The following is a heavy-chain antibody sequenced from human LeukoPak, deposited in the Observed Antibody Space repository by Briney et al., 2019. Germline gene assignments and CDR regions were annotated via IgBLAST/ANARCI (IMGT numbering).Heavy chain of an antibody. D-gene: IGHD3-22*01. CDR1: GFTFSGYW. J-gene: IGHJ6*02. CDR3: ARGTYYYDSSGYYVPLSYYYYGMDV. Sequence: GGSLRLSCAASGFTFSGYWMSWVRQAPGKGLEWVAVISYDGSNKYYADSVKGRFTISRDNSKNTLYLQMNSLRAEDTAVYYCARGTYYYDSSGYYVPLSYYYYGMDVWGQGTTVTVSS. V-gene: IGHV3-30-3*01. CDR2: ISYDGSNK.